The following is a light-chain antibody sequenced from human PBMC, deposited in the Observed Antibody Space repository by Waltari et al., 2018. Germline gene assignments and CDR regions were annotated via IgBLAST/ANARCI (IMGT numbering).Light chain of an antibody. CDR2: GAS. J-gene: IGKJ4*01. V-gene: IGKV3-15*01. CDR1: QSVSSF. Sequence: EVVMTQSPATLSVSPGERATLSCRASQSVSSFLACYQQKHGQAPRLLIYGASTRATGIPARFSGSGSGTEFTLTISSLQSEDFAVYYWQQYNDWPPLTFGGGTKVEIK. CDR3: QQYNDWPPLT.